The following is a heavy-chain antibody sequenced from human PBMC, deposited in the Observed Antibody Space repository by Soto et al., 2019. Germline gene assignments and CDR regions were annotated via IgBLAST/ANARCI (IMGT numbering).Heavy chain of an antibody. CDR2: IKSKTDGGTT. CDR3: TTALPSSSWDFRVCGVGV. D-gene: IGHD6-13*01. V-gene: IGHV3-15*01. J-gene: IGHJ6*04. Sequence: EVQLVESGGGLVKPGGSLRLSGAASGFAFTNAWMSWVRQAPGKGLEWVGRIKSKTDGGTTDYAAPVKGRFTISRDDSNNTLFLEMNSLKAEETAVYSCTTALPSSSWDFRVCGVGVWGTGTAVTVSS. CDR1: GFAFTNAW.